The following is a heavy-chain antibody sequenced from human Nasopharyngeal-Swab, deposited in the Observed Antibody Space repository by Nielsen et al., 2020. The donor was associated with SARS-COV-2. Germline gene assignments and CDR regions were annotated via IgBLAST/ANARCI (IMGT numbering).Heavy chain of an antibody. V-gene: IGHV3-23*01. D-gene: IGHD2-2*01. Sequence: GGSLRRSCTGSGFTFTTYGMSWVRQAPGEGLEWVSAISGIGDRTYYADYVQGRFTISRDNSKNTLYLQMNSLRAEDTAVYYCAKRLSCTSTSCYAFDYWGQGTLVTVSS. J-gene: IGHJ4*02. CDR3: AKRLSCTSTSCYAFDY. CDR1: GFTFTTYG. CDR2: ISGIGDRT.